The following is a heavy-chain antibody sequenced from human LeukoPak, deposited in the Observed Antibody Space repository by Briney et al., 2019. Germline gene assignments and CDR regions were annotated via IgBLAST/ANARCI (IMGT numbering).Heavy chain of an antibody. J-gene: IGHJ4*02. CDR3: AREVAFDYGDY. D-gene: IGHD3-16*01. V-gene: IGHV3-11*04. Sequence: GGSLRLSCAASGFTVSTNYMSWVRQAPGQGLEWVSFISSSGNTIYYADSVKGRFTVSRDNAKNSLFLQMNSLRDDDTAVYYCAREVAFDYGDYWGQGTLVTVSS. CDR1: GFTVSTNY. CDR2: ISSSGNTI.